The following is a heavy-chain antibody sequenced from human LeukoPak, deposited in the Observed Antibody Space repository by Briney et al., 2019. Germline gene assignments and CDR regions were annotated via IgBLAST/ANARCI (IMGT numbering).Heavy chain of an antibody. D-gene: IGHD3-9*01. CDR1: GFAFSSYA. CDR3: ATAGTHFDFYFDY. CDR2: ISGSGGST. Sequence: GGSLRLSCAASGFAFSSYAMTWVRQAPGKGLEWVSAISGSGGSTYYADSVKGRFTISRDNSKNTLYLQMNSLRAEDTAVYYCATAGTHFDFYFDYWGQGTLVTVSS. J-gene: IGHJ4*02. V-gene: IGHV3-23*01.